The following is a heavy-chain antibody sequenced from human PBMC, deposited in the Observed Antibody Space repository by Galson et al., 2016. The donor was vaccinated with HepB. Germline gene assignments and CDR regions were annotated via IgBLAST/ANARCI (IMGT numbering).Heavy chain of an antibody. Sequence: TLSLTCTVSGGSISTNNRYWTWIRQPPGKGLEWIGYISYSGSPYYNPSLKSRLIISLDASKNHFSLNLTSVTAADTAVYFCASGVLRFLEWPPSDGMDVWGQGTTVTVSS. CDR1: GGSISTNNRY. V-gene: IGHV4-30-4*01. J-gene: IGHJ6*02. D-gene: IGHD3-3*01. CDR2: ISYSGSP. CDR3: ASGVLRFLEWPPSDGMDV.